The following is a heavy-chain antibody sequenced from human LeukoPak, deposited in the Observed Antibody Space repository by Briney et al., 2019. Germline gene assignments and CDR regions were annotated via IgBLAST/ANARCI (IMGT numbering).Heavy chain of an antibody. Sequence: SETLSLTCAVYGGSFSGYYWSWIRQPPGKGLEWIGEINHSGSTNYNPSLKSRVTISVDTSKNQFSLKLSSVTAADTAVYYCRVREDYANPLYGMDVWGQGTTVTVSS. CDR1: GGSFSGYY. V-gene: IGHV4-34*01. J-gene: IGHJ6*02. D-gene: IGHD2-2*01. CDR3: RVREDYANPLYGMDV. CDR2: INHSGST.